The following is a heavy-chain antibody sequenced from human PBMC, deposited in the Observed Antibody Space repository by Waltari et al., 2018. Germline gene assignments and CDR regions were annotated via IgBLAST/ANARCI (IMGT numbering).Heavy chain of an antibody. CDR3: ARERHRLMEEGYLMALDP. J-gene: IGHJ5*02. Sequence: QVQLVQSGAEVKKPGASVKVSCKASGYTFSDYGISWVRQAPGQGLEWMGWISVNNGHTNHAQKCQGRLIMTEDTSATTVYMELTYLTSDDTAAYYCARERHRLMEEGYLMALDPWGQGTLVTVSS. CDR1: GYTFSDYG. D-gene: IGHD3-3*01. CDR2: ISVNNGHT. V-gene: IGHV1-18*01.